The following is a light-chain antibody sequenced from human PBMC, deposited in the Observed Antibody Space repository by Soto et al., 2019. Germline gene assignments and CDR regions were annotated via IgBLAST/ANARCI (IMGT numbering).Light chain of an antibody. CDR1: QDINIY. CDR2: DAS. J-gene: IGKJ5*01. Sequence: EIRMTQSPASLSASVGDRVTITCRASQDINIYLNWYQQKPGKAPNLLIYDASNLEIGVPSRFSGSGSGTHFTFTISGLQTEDIGTYYCQQYDILPITFGRGTRLEI. V-gene: IGKV1-33*01. CDR3: QQYDILPIT.